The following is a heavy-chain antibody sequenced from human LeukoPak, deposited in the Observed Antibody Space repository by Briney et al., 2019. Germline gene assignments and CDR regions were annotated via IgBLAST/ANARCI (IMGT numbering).Heavy chain of an antibody. J-gene: IGHJ4*02. D-gene: IGHD1-26*01. V-gene: IGHV4-38-2*02. CDR3: ARVRRSGSYFDY. CDR1: GYSISSGYY. CDR2: IYHSGST. Sequence: SETLSLTCTVSGYSISSGYYWGWIRQPPGKGLEWIGSIYHSGSTYYNPSLKSRVTISVDTSKNQFSLKLSSVTAADTAVYYCARVRRSGSYFDYWGQGTLVTVSS.